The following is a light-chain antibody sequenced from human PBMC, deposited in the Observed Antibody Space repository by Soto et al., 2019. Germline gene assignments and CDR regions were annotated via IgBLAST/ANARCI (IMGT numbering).Light chain of an antibody. V-gene: IGKV3-20*01. Sequence: EVVLTQSPGTVSLSPGERATLSCRASQSVTSNYLAWYQQKPGQAPRLLIYAASSRATGIPDRFSGSGSVTDFTLSIRRLEPEDFAVYYCHQYGSSITWTFGQGTKVEIK. CDR1: QSVTSNY. CDR2: AAS. CDR3: HQYGSSITWT. J-gene: IGKJ1*01.